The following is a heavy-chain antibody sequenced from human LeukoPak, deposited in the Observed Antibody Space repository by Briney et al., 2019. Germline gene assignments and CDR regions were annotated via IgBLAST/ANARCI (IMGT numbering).Heavy chain of an antibody. J-gene: IGHJ4*02. Sequence: PGGSLRLSCADSGFTFSSYAMHCVRQAPGKGLEWVAVISYDGRNKYYADSVKGRFTISRDNSKNTLYLQMNSLRAEDTALYYCAREYTAMVTAYFDYWGQGTLVTVSS. CDR3: AREYTAMVTAYFDY. CDR2: ISYDGRNK. D-gene: IGHD5-18*01. CDR1: GFTFSSYA. V-gene: IGHV3-30*04.